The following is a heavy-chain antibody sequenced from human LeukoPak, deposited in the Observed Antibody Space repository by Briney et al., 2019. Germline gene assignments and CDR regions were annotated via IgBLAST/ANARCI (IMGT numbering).Heavy chain of an antibody. D-gene: IGHD3-9*01. Sequence: PSGTLSLTCAVSGGSISSSKWWSWVRQPPGKGLEWIGEIYHSGSTNYNPSLKSRVTISVDKSKNQFSLKLSSVTAADTAVYYCARGENDILTGYYGSDAFDIWGQGTMVTVSS. V-gene: IGHV4-4*02. CDR2: IYHSGST. CDR3: ARGENDILTGYYGSDAFDI. J-gene: IGHJ3*02. CDR1: GGSISSSKW.